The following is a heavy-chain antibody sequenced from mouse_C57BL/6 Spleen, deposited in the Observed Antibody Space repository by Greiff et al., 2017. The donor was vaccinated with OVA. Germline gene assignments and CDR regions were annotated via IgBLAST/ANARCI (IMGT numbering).Heavy chain of an antibody. CDR3: ARRAFFAY. V-gene: IGHV1-80*01. CDR2: IYPGDGDT. J-gene: IGHJ3*01. Sequence: VMLVESGAELVKPGASVKISCKASGYAFSSYWMNWVKQRPGKGLEWIGQIYPGDGDTNYNGKFKGKATLTADKSSSTAYMQLSSLTSEDSAVYFCARRAFFAYWGQGTLVTVSA. D-gene: IGHD3-1*01. CDR1: GYAFSSYW.